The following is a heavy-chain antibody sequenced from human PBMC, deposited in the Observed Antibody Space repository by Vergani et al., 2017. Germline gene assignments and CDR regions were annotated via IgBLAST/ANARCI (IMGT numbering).Heavy chain of an antibody. CDR3: ARLLDYYDSSGRAFDY. CDR1: GGSFSGYY. J-gene: IGHJ4*02. CDR2: INHSGST. D-gene: IGHD3-22*01. Sequence: QVQLQQWGAGLLKPSETLSLTCAVYGGSFSGYYWSWIRQPPGKGLEWIGEINHSGSTNYNPSLKSRVTISVDTSKNQFSLKLSSVTAADTAVYYCARLLDYYDSSGRAFDYWGQGTLVTVSS. V-gene: IGHV4-34*01.